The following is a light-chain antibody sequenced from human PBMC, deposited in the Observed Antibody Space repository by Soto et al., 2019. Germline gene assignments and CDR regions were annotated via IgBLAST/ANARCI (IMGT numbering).Light chain of an antibody. CDR1: QSVSRY. Sequence: EIVLTQSPATLSLSPGERATLSCRASQSVSRYLAWYQQKPGQAPSLLIYDASNRAAGIPARFSGSGSGTDFTLTISSLEPEDFAVYYCRHHSNWPRLTFSPGTKVDIK. V-gene: IGKV3-11*01. CDR3: RHHSNWPRLT. CDR2: DAS. J-gene: IGKJ3*01.